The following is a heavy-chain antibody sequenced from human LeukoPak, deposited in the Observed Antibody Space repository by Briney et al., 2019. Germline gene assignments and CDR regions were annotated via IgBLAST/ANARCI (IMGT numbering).Heavy chain of an antibody. CDR3: ARHRRDYYDSSGYQYYYYGMDV. CDR1: GDSVSSNSAA. V-gene: IGHV6-1*01. D-gene: IGHD3-22*01. J-gene: IGHJ6*02. CDR2: TYYRSKGYN. Sequence: SQTLSLTCAISGDSVSSNSAAWNWIRQSPSRGLEWLGRTYYRSKGYNDYAVSVESRITINPDTSKNQFSLQLNSVTPEDTAVYYCARHRRDYYDSSGYQYYYYGMDVWGQGTTVTVSS.